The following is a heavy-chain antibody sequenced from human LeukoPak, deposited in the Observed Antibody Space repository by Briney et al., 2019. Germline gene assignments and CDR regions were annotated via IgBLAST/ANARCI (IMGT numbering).Heavy chain of an antibody. CDR1: GYSFTSYW. J-gene: IGHJ4*02. CDR2: IDPSDSYT. V-gene: IGHV5-10-1*01. Sequence: GESLKISCKGSGYSFTSYWISWVRQMPGKGLEWMGRIDPSDSYTNYSPSFQGHVTFSVDKSTSTAYLQWSSLKASDAAMYYCATSHYDSSGYYYGWGQGTLVTVSS. D-gene: IGHD3-22*01. CDR3: ATSHYDSSGYYYG.